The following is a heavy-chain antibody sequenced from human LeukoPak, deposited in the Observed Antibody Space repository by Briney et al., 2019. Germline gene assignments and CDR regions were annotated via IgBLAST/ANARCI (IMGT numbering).Heavy chain of an antibody. V-gene: IGHV3-7*01. CDR2: IKHDGSEE. D-gene: IGHD3-22*01. Sequence: GGSLRLSCAASGFTFSDYYMSWIRQAPGKGLEWVANIKHDGSEESYVDSVKGRFTVSRDNAKKSLYLQMNSLRAEDTAVYYCARGGGYPDYWGQGALVTVSS. CDR3: ARGGGYPDY. J-gene: IGHJ4*02. CDR1: GFTFSDYY.